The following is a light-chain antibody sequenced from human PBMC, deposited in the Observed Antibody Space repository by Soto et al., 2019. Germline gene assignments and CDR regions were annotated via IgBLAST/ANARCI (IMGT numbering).Light chain of an antibody. CDR3: QQYNSYSPT. CDR2: AAS. J-gene: IGKJ1*01. Sequence: DIQMTQSPSTLSASVGDIVTITCRASQSISSWLAWYQQKPGKAPKLLIYAASSLESGVPSRFSGSGSGTEFTLTISSLQPDDFATYYCQQYNSYSPTFGQGNKVELK. V-gene: IGKV1-5*01. CDR1: QSISSW.